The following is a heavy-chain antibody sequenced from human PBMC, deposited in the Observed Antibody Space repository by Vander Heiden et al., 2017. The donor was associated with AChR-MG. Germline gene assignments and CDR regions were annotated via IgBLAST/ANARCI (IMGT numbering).Heavy chain of an antibody. Sequence: QVQLVPSGAAVKKLGASAKVSCTASGSILTSYCIRWVRQAPGQGLEWMGRISAYNGNTNYAQKLQGRVTKTTDTYTSTAYMGLRSLRSDDTAVYYCARDHSDVVVVAADLTIEYFQHWGQGTLVTVSS. J-gene: IGHJ1*01. V-gene: IGHV1-18*01. D-gene: IGHD2-15*01. CDR3: ARDHSDVVVVAADLTIEYFQH. CDR2: ISAYNGNT. CDR1: GSILTSYC.